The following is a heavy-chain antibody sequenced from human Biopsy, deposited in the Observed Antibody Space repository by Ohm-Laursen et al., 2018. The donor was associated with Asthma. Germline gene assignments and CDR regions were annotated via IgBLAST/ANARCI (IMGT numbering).Heavy chain of an antibody. CDR2: THHNGYT. V-gene: IGHV4-34*01. J-gene: IGHJ6*02. Sequence: PSETLSLTCVVYGGSFSSNYWSWIRQTPGKGLEWLGATHHNGYTNYNPALSRLITLSVDTSKNQFSLRLTSVTAEDSAVYYCARGSSSRLSQWELLVSGGKRAHSYYGMDVWGQGTTVTVSS. CDR3: ARGSSSRLSQWELLVSGGKRAHSYYGMDV. D-gene: IGHD1-26*01. CDR1: GGSFSSNY.